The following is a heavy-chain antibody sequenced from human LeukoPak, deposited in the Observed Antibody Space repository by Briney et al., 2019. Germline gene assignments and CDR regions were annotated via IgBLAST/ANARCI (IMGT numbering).Heavy chain of an antibody. Sequence: GRSLRLSCAASGFTFSSYEMNWVRQAPGKGLEWVSYISSSGSTLYYADSVKGRFTISRDNAKNSLYLQMNSLRAEDTAVYYCARELINFDYWGQGTLVTVSS. CDR2: ISSSGSTL. CDR3: ARELINFDY. CDR1: GFTFSSYE. V-gene: IGHV3-48*03. D-gene: IGHD2-8*01. J-gene: IGHJ4*02.